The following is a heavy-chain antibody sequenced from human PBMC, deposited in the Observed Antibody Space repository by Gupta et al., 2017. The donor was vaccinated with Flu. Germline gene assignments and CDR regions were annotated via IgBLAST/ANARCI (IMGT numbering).Heavy chain of an antibody. CDR2: IDNMDSVA. V-gene: IGHV5-10-1*01. CDR1: GYTFTSYF. Sequence: VQLVQSGTEMKKPGESLSIYCQGSGYTFTSYFITWVRQVPGKGLEWMGKIDNMDSVATYGPSFQGHVTFSTDKSINTAYLHWSSLRATDTAIYYCAYGFGSGYTASWGQGTLVTVSA. D-gene: IGHD2-15*01. J-gene: IGHJ5*02. CDR3: AYGFGSGYTAS.